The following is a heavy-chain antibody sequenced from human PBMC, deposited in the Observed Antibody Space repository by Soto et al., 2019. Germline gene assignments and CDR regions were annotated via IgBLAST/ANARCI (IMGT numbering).Heavy chain of an antibody. J-gene: IGHJ6*02. V-gene: IGHV4-30-4*01. D-gene: IGHD4-4*01. CDR1: GGSITSGDDY. CDR3: ARGGYTVTTRYYYGMDV. Sequence: QVQLQESGPGLVKPSQTLSLTCTVSGGSITSGDDYWSWIRQPPGKGLEWIAYTHYGGSTYYNPYIKSRVTISVDTSKNQFSLKLSSVTAADTAVYYCARGGYTVTTRYYYGMDVWGQGTTVTVSS. CDR2: THYGGST.